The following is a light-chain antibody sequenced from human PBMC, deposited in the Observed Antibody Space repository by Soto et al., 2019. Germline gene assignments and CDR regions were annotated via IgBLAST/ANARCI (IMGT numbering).Light chain of an antibody. J-gene: IGKJ1*01. CDR2: DAS. V-gene: IGKV1-5*01. Sequence: DIQMTQSPSTLSSSVGDRFTISCRASQTISSWLAWYQQKPGKAPKLLIYDASNLESGVPSRFSGSGSGTEFTLTISSLQTDDFATYYCQQYNSYPWTFGQGTKVDNK. CDR1: QTISSW. CDR3: QQYNSYPWT.